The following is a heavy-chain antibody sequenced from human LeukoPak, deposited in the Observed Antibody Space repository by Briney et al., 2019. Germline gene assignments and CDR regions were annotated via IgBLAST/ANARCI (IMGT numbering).Heavy chain of an antibody. J-gene: IGHJ6*03. Sequence: PSETLSLTCTVSGGSISSGSYYWSWIRQPAGKGLEWIGRIYTSGSTNYNPSLKSRVTISVDTSKNQFSLKLSSVTAADTAVYYCAREGKTIVVVPAAIYYYYMDVWGKGTTVTASS. V-gene: IGHV4-61*02. D-gene: IGHD2-2*02. CDR1: GGSISSGSYY. CDR2: IYTSGST. CDR3: AREGKTIVVVPAAIYYYYMDV.